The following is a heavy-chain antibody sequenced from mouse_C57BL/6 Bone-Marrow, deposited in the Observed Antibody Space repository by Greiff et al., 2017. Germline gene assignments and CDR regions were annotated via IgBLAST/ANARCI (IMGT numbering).Heavy chain of an antibody. V-gene: IGHV1-64*01. D-gene: IGHD4-1*01. CDR2: IHPNSGST. Sequence: QVQLPQPGAELVKPGASVKLSCKASGYTFTSYWMHWVKQRPGQGLEWIGMIHPNSGSTNYNEKFKSKATLTVDKSSSTAYMQLSSLTSEDSAVYYCARFRNPWDAFAYWGQGTLVTVSA. J-gene: IGHJ3*01. CDR3: ARFRNPWDAFAY. CDR1: GYTFTSYW.